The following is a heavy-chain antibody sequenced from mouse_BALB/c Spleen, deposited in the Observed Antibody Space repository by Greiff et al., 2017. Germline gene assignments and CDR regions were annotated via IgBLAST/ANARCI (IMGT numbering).Heavy chain of an antibody. Sequence: EVHLVESGGGLVKPGGSLKLSCAASGFTFSSYAMSWVRQTPEKRLEWVASISSGGSTYYPDSVKGRFTISRDNARNILYLQMSSLRDEDTAMYYCTRGRDYYDYDEAWFAYWGQGTLVTVSA. V-gene: IGHV5-6-5*01. CDR3: TRGRDYYDYDEAWFAY. CDR1: GFTFSSYA. J-gene: IGHJ3*01. D-gene: IGHD2-4*01. CDR2: ISSGGST.